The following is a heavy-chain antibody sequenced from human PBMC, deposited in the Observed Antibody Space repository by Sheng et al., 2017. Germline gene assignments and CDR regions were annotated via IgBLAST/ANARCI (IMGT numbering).Heavy chain of an antibody. D-gene: IGHD3-22*01. V-gene: IGHV1-18*01. J-gene: IGHJ4*02. CDR2: ISAYNGNT. Sequence: QVQLVQSGAEVKKPGASVKVSCKASGYTFTSYGISWVRQAPGQGLEWMGWISAYNGNTNYAQKLQGRVTMTTDTSTSTAYMELRSLRSDDTAVYYCARDGDLGLYTMIVVVPSAYFDYWGQGTLVTVSS. CDR1: GYTFTSYG. CDR3: ARDGDLGLYTMIVVVPSAYFDY.